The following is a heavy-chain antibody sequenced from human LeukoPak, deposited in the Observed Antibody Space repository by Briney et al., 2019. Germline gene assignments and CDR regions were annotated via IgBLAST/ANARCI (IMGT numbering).Heavy chain of an antibody. V-gene: IGHV1-18*01. D-gene: IGHD3-10*01. J-gene: IGHJ4*02. CDR2: IGAYNGNT. CDR1: GYTFTSYG. CDR3: ARDRGLLWFGESPYFDY. Sequence: GASVKVSCKASGYTFTSYGISWVRQAPGQGLEWMGWIGAYNGNTNYAQKLQGRVTMTTDTSTSTAYMELRSLRSDDTAVYYCARDRGLLWFGESPYFDYWGQGTLVTASS.